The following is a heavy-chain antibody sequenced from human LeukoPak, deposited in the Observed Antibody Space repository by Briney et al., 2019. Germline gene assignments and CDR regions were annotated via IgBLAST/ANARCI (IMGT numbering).Heavy chain of an antibody. CDR1: GFRFTNYW. CDR2: IKHDGSGP. D-gene: IGHD6-19*01. CDR3: ARAREITVSGTDYFDY. V-gene: IGHV3-7*01. Sequence: GGSLRLSCAVSGFRFTNYWMTWVRQPPGKGLEWVANIKHDGSGPSYLDSVKGRFTSSRDNARNSLSLQMSSLRAEDTAVYYCARAREITVSGTDYFDYWGQGTLVTVSS. J-gene: IGHJ4*02.